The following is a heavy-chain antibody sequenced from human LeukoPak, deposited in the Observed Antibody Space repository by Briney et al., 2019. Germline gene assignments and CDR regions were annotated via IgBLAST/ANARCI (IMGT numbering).Heavy chain of an antibody. J-gene: IGHJ5*02. CDR2: IIPILGIA. D-gene: IGHD4-11*01. CDR3: ARGYSNYDGGNWFDP. Sequence: GASVKVSCKASVGTFSSYTISWVRQAPGQGLEWMGRIIPILGIANYAQKFQGRVTITADKSTSTAYMELSSLRSEDTAVYYCARGYSNYDGGNWFDPWGQGTLVTVSS. CDR1: VGTFSSYT. V-gene: IGHV1-69*02.